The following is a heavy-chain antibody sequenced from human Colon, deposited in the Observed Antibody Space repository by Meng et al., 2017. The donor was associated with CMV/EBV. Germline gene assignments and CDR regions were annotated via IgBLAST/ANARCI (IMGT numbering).Heavy chain of an antibody. Sequence: SVKVSCKASGGNFGGYSISWVRQAPGQGLEWLGGIIPVYPMTHYAQKFQDRVTIIADKATSTAYMELNTLTSEDTAVYYCARGRDCINGLCFFDSWGQGTLVTVSS. CDR2: IIPVYPMT. J-gene: IGHJ4*02. CDR1: GGNFGGYS. D-gene: IGHD2-8*01. V-gene: IGHV1-69*10. CDR3: ARGRDCINGLCFFDS.